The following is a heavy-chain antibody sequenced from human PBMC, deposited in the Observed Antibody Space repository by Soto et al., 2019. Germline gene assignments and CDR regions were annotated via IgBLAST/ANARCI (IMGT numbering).Heavy chain of an antibody. CDR1: GGSFSGYD. J-gene: IGHJ4*02. D-gene: IGHD2-8*02. CDR2: INHSGSS. CDR3: ARDKITGLFDY. V-gene: IGHV4-34*01. Sequence: SETLSLTCAVYGGSFSGYDWTWIRQPPGTGLEWIGEINHSGSSNYNPSLKSRVTISVDTSKNQFSLKLTSVTAADTAVYYCARDKITGLFDYWGQGTLVTVPQ.